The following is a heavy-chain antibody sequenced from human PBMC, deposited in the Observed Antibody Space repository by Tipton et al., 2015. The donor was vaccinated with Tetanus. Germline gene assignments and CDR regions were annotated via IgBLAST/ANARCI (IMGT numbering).Heavy chain of an antibody. Sequence: TLSLTCIVSGGSMSSGGHYGAWVRQSPGQGLEWIGSLTYSGRTYYNPSLKSRVTMAVDTSRKYFSVRLRSVTAADTAVYFCARLREVVSRSGWAFDHWGQGILVTVSS. CDR1: GGSMSSGGHY. V-gene: IGHV4-39*02. CDR3: ARLREVVSRSGWAFDH. D-gene: IGHD5/OR15-5a*01. CDR2: LTYSGRT. J-gene: IGHJ5*02.